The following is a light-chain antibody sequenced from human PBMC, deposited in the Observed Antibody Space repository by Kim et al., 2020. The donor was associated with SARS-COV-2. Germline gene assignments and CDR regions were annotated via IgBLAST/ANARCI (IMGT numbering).Light chain of an antibody. Sequence: DIQLTQSPSFLSASVGDRVTITCRASQGFNNYLAWYQQKPGKALRLLIYAASTLQSGVPSRFSGSGSGTEFTLTITSLQPEDFATYYCQQLGSYPRTFGQGTKLEI. CDR1: QGFNNY. CDR3: QQLGSYPRT. J-gene: IGKJ2*01. V-gene: IGKV1-9*01. CDR2: AAS.